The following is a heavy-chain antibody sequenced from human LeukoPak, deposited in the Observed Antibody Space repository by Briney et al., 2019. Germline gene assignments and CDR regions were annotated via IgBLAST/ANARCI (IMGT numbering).Heavy chain of an antibody. CDR3: ARGPGGYAPCDY. D-gene: IGHD5-12*01. J-gene: IGHJ4*02. CDR1: GYTLTELS. Sequence: GASVKVSCKVSGYTLTELSMHWVRQAPGQGLEWMGRIIPILGITNYAQRFQGRVTITADKSTSTAYMELSSLRSEDTAVYYCARGPGGYAPCDYWGQGTLVTVSS. CDR2: IIPILGIT. V-gene: IGHV1-69*04.